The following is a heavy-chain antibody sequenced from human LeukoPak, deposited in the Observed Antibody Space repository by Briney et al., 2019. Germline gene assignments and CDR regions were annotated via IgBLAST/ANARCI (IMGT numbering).Heavy chain of an antibody. CDR3: ARASNYDYVWGSSN. Sequence: SQTLSLTCAVSGGSISSGGYSWSWIRQPPGRGLEWIGYIYHSGSTYYNPSLKSRVTISVDTSKNQFSLKLSSVTAADTAVYYCARASNYDYVWGSSNWGQGTLVTVSS. V-gene: IGHV4-30-2*01. J-gene: IGHJ4*02. CDR2: IYHSGST. CDR1: GGSISSGGYS. D-gene: IGHD3-16*01.